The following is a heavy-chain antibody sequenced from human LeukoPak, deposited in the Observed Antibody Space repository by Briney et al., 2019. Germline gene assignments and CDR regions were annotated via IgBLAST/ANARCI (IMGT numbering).Heavy chain of an antibody. CDR1: GGSITSSNYY. V-gene: IGHV4-39*07. CDR3: AGLGNGRTFDS. CDR2: VYYSGTN. D-gene: IGHD2-8*01. Sequence: SETLSLTCTVSGGSITSSNYYWGWLRQPQGKGLEWSGSVYYSGTNFYTPSLNSRVIISVDTSKNQFSLNLSSVTAADTAVYYCAGLGNGRTFDSWGQGTLVTVSS. J-gene: IGHJ4*02.